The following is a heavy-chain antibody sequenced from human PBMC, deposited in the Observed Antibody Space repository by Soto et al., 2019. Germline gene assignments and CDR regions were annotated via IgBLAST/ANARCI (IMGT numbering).Heavy chain of an antibody. V-gene: IGHV3-15*01. Sequence: EVQLVESGGGLVMPGGSLRLSCAASGFTFRDAWMGWVRQPPGKGLECVGRLRIKNDGGTIDYAAPVKGRFIISRDDSENTLYLQMNSLKTEDTAVYYCVTGLLDTWGLGTLVTVSS. CDR2: LRIKNDGGTI. J-gene: IGHJ5*02. CDR1: GFTFRDAW. CDR3: VTGLLDT.